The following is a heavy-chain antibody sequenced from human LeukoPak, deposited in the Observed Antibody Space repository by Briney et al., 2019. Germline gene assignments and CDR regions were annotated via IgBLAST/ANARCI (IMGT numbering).Heavy chain of an antibody. Sequence: GGSLRLSCAASGITFSTYAMSWVRQAPGMGLEWVSGISASGGTTYYADSVKGRFTISRDNSKNTLYLQMNSLRAEDTAVYYCAKDLGYCSSTSCYTLDYWGQGTLVTVSS. V-gene: IGHV3-23*01. CDR2: ISASGGTT. J-gene: IGHJ4*02. CDR1: GITFSTYA. CDR3: AKDLGYCSSTSCYTLDY. D-gene: IGHD2-2*02.